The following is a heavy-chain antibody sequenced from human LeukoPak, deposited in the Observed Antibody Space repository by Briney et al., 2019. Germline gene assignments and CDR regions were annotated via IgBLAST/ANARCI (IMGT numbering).Heavy chain of an antibody. J-gene: IGHJ4*02. CDR3: ARSYHDYYDSSGYSVGY. Sequence: PGGSLRLSCAASGFTFSSCAMHWVRQAPGKGLEWVSVISYDGSNKYYADSVKGRFTISRDNSKNTLYLQMNSLRAEDTAVYYCARSYHDYYDSSGYSVGYWGQGTLVTVSS. CDR1: GFTFSSCA. V-gene: IGHV3-30-3*01. D-gene: IGHD3-22*01. CDR2: ISYDGSNK.